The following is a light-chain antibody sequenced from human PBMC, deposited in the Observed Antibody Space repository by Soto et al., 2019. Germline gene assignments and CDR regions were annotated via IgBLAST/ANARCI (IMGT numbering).Light chain of an antibody. CDR1: QSVSSNY. CDR3: QQYGTSPWT. V-gene: IGKV3-20*01. J-gene: IGKJ1*01. CDR2: GAS. Sequence: EVVLTQSPGTLSLSPGERATLSCRASQSVSSNYLAWYQQRPGQAPRLLIYGASSRATGVPDRFSGSGSGTDFTLTISRLEPEDFAVYYCQQYGTSPWTFGQGTMVDI.